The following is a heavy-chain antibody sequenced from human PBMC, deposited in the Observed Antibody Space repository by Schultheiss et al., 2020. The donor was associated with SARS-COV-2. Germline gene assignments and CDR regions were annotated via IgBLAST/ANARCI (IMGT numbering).Heavy chain of an antibody. Sequence: LTCTVSGGSISSSSYYWGWIRQPPGKGLEWVSYISSSGSTIYYADSVKGRFTISRDNAKNSLYLQMNSLRAEDTAVYYCARVAAATNGMDVWGQGTTVTVSS. CDR2: ISSSGSTI. D-gene: IGHD2-15*01. CDR3: ARVAAATNGMDV. CDR1: GGSISSSSYY. J-gene: IGHJ6*02. V-gene: IGHV3-11*04.